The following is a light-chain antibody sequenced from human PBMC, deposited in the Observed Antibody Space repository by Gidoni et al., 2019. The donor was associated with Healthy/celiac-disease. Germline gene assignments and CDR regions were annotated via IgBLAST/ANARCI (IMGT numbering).Light chain of an antibody. V-gene: IGKV3-15*01. CDR1: QSVSSN. Sequence: EIVMTPSPAPLSVSPGERATLPCRASQSVSSNLTWYQQKPGQAPRLLIYGASTRATGIPARFSGSGSGTEFTLTISSLQSEDFAVYYCQQYNNWPFTFGPGTKVDIK. CDR2: GAS. J-gene: IGKJ3*01. CDR3: QQYNNWPFT.